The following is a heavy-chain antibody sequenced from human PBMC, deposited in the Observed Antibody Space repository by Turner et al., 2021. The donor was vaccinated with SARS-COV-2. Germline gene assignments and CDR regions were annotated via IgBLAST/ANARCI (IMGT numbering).Heavy chain of an antibody. CDR1: GFTFSSYG. Sequence: QVQLVESGGGVVQPGRSLSLSCAASGFTFSSYGMHWVRQAPGKGLEWVAVISDDGSNKYYGDSVKGRFTISRDNSKNTLYLQMNSLRAEDTAVYYCAKGGGPYCSGGSCYPGSFDYWGQGTLVTVSS. D-gene: IGHD2-15*01. J-gene: IGHJ4*02. V-gene: IGHV3-30*18. CDR2: ISDDGSNK. CDR3: AKGGGPYCSGGSCYPGSFDY.